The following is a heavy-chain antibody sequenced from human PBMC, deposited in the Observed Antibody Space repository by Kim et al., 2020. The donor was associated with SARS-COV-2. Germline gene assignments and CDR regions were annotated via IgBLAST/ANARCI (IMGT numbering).Heavy chain of an antibody. V-gene: IGHV4-39*01. CDR1: GGSISSSSYY. J-gene: IGHJ5*02. CDR2: IYYSGST. Sequence: SETLSLTCTVSGGSISSSSYYWGWIRQPPGKGLEWIGSIYYSGSTYYNPSLKSRVTISVDTSKNQFSLKLSSVTAADTAVYYCARQLWFGELLINWFDPWGQGTLVTVSS. CDR3: ARQLWFGELLINWFDP. D-gene: IGHD3-10*01.